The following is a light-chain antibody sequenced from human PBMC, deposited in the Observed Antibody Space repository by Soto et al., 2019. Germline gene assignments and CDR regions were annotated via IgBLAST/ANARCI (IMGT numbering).Light chain of an antibody. CDR1: SSDVGGYNY. V-gene: IGLV2-14*01. CDR2: DVS. J-gene: IGLJ1*01. Sequence: QSALTQPAAVSGSPGQSITISCTGTSSDVGGYNYVSWYQQHPGKAPKLMIYDVSNRPSGVSNRFSGSKSGNTASLTMSGLQAEDEADYYCSSYTSSSSLWVFGTGTKLTVL. CDR3: SSYTSSSSLWV.